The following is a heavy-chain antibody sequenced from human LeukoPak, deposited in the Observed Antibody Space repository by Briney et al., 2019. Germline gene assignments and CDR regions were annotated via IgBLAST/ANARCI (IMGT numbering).Heavy chain of an antibody. Sequence: GSSVKVSCKASGGTFSSYAISWVRQAPGQGLEWMGRIIPILGIANYAQKFQGRVTITADKSTSTAYMELSSLRSEDTAVYYCAREEGCSRTSCSGPYDYWGQGTLVTVSS. D-gene: IGHD2-2*01. CDR2: IIPILGIA. CDR3: AREEGCSRTSCSGPYDY. CDR1: GGTFSSYA. V-gene: IGHV1-69*04. J-gene: IGHJ4*02.